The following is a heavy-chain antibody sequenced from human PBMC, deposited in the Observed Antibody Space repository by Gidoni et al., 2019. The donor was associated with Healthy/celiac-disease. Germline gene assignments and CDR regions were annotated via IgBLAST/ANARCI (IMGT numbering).Heavy chain of an antibody. D-gene: IGHD1-26*01. CDR1: GGSISSGGYS. CDR3: ARALAGGGSYRFDY. Sequence: QLQLQASGSGLVKPSQTLSLSCAVPGGSISSGGYSWSWIRQPPGKGLEWIGYIYNSGSTYYNPHLKSRVTLSVDSSKNQFSLKLSSVTAADTAVYYCARALAGGGSYRFDYWGQGTLVTVSS. V-gene: IGHV4-30-2*01. CDR2: IYNSGST. J-gene: IGHJ4*02.